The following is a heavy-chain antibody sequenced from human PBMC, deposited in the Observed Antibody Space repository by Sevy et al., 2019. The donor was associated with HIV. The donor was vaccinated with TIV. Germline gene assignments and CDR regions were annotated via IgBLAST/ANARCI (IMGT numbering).Heavy chain of an antibody. CDR3: AKDFTGYNGMDV. CDR1: GLTFTTSG. Sequence: GGSLRLSCVVSGLTFTTSGMHWVRQAPGKGLEWVAVISYHGRDKFYAVSVKGRFTISRDNSDNILYLHMNSLRSEDTAVYYCAKDFTGYNGMDVWGQGTMVTVSS. D-gene: IGHD3-9*01. V-gene: IGHV3-30*18. CDR2: ISYHGRDK. J-gene: IGHJ6*02.